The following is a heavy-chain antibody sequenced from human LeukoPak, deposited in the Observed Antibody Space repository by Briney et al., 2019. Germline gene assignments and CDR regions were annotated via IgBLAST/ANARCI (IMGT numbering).Heavy chain of an antibody. CDR3: ARGPHVVMVTALDY. D-gene: IGHD2-21*02. Sequence: GGSLRLSCAASGFTFSSYGMHRVRQAPGKGLEWVAVIWYDGSNKYYADSVKGRFTISRDNSKNTLYLEMNSLRADDTAVYYCARGPHVVMVTALDYWGQGTLVTVSS. CDR1: GFTFSSYG. CDR2: IWYDGSNK. V-gene: IGHV3-33*01. J-gene: IGHJ4*02.